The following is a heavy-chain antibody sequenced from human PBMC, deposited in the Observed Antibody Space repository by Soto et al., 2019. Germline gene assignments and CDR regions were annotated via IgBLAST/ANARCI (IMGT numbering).Heavy chain of an antibody. CDR3: ASFQNYYDSSGYRQAFDI. CDR1: GFTFSSYA. CDR2: ISYDGSNK. D-gene: IGHD3-22*01. J-gene: IGHJ3*02. Sequence: GGSLRLSCAASGFTFSSYAMHWVRQAPGKGLEWVAVISYDGSNKYYADSVKGRFTISRDNSKNTLYLQMNSLRAEDTAVYYCASFQNYYDSSGYRQAFDIWGQGTMVTVSS. V-gene: IGHV3-30-3*01.